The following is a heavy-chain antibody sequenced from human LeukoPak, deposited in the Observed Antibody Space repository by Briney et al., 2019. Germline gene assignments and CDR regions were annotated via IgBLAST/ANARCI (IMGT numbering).Heavy chain of an antibody. D-gene: IGHD1-26*01. CDR2: INHSGST. Sequence: PSETLSLTCAVYGGSFSGYYWSWIRQPPGKGLEWIGEINHSGSTNYNPSLKSRVTISVDTSKNQFSLKLSSVTAADTAVYCCARVVGATRNMSVDYWGQGTLVTVSS. CDR1: GGSFSGYY. J-gene: IGHJ4*02. V-gene: IGHV4-34*01. CDR3: ARVVGATRNMSVDY.